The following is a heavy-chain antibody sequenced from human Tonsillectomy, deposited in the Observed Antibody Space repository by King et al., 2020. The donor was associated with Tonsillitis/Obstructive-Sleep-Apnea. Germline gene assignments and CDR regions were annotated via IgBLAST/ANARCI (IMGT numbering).Heavy chain of an antibody. V-gene: IGHV3-11*05. D-gene: IGHD4-17*01. CDR1: GFTFTDFY. Sequence: VQLVESGGGLVKPGGSLRLSCAASGFTFTDFYMSWIRQAPGKGLGWVAWISSSRSYTNYADSVKGRFTISRDNAKNSLYLQMKSLRAEDPAVYYCGRGNYGDWLDCWGQGTLVTVSS. CDR3: GRGNYGDWLDC. CDR2: ISSSRSYT. J-gene: IGHJ4*02.